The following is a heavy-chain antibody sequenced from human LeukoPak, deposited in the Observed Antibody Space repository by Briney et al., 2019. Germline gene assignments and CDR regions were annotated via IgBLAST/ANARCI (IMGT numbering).Heavy chain of an antibody. Sequence: ASVKVSCKTSGYTFTNYDIYWVRQAAGQGLEWVGRMTPNTGKTGYAQKFQCRLTITRDTSMNTVYMELSSLRSEDTAVYYCARVNPAMATFDYWGQGTLVTVSS. CDR1: GYTFTNYD. CDR3: ARVNPAMATFDY. D-gene: IGHD5-18*01. CDR2: MTPNTGKT. V-gene: IGHV1-8*01. J-gene: IGHJ4*02.